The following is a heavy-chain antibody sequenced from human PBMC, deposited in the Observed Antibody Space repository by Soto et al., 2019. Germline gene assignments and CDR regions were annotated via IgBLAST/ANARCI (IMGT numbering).Heavy chain of an antibody. V-gene: IGHV3-23*01. Sequence: EVQLLESGGGLVQPGGSLRLSCAASGFTFSSYAMRWVRQAPGKGLEWVSAISGSGDSTYYADSVNGRFTVSRDTSKNTLYLQMNSLRAEDTAVYYCARRGSGSYYDYWGQGTLVTVSS. CDR3: ARRGSGSYYDY. D-gene: IGHD1-26*01. J-gene: IGHJ4*02. CDR1: GFTFSSYA. CDR2: ISGSGDST.